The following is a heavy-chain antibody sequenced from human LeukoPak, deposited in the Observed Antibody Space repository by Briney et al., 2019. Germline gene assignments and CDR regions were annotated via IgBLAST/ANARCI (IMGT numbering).Heavy chain of an antibody. CDR3: AKGSGYSYGHLDY. J-gene: IGHJ4*02. V-gene: IGHV3-9*01. Sequence: GGSLRLSCAASGFTFHDYAMHWVRQAPGKGLEWVSYIYWNSGSRGYADSAKGRFTISRDNAKNSLYLQMNSLRAEDTAFYYCAKGSGYSYGHLDYWGQGTLVTVSS. CDR1: GFTFHDYA. D-gene: IGHD5-18*01. CDR2: IYWNSGSR.